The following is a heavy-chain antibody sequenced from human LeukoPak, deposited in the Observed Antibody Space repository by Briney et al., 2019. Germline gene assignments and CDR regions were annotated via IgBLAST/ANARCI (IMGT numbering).Heavy chain of an antibody. D-gene: IGHD3-22*01. Sequence: SETLSLTCTVSGGSISSYYWSWIRQPPGKGLEWIGYIYYSGSTYYNPSLKSRVTMSVDTSKNQFSLNLTSVTAADTAVYYCAREGKLTGYFGGLGFNYWGQGTLVTVSS. CDR3: AREGKLTGYFGGLGFNY. J-gene: IGHJ4*02. CDR2: IYYSGST. CDR1: GGSISSYY. V-gene: IGHV4-59*01.